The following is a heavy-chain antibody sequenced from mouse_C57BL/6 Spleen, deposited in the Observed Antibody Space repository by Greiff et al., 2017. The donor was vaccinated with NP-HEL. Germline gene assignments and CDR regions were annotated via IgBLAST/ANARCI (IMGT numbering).Heavy chain of an antibody. J-gene: IGHJ2*01. D-gene: IGHD2-4*01. CDR1: GYTFTDYE. CDR2: IDPESGGT. V-gene: IGHV1-15*01. CDR3: TRPSYDSYYLDY. Sequence: VQLQQSGAELVRPGASVTLSCKASGYTFTDYEMHWVKQTPVHGLEWIGAIDPESGGTAYNQKFKGKAILTADKTSSTAYMELRSLTSEDSAVYYCTRPSYDSYYLDYWGQGTTLTVSP.